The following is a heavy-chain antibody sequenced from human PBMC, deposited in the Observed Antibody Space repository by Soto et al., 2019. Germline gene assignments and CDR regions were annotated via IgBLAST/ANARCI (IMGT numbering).Heavy chain of an antibody. CDR3: SRRPSGNRLCGMDL. CDR2: VPWNDDN. D-gene: IGHD1-26*01. V-gene: IGHV2-5*01. J-gene: IGHJ6*02. Sequence: QIPLKESGATLGKPTQTLTLTCTFSGFSLSTSGVGAGWSRQPPGKALEWLALVPWNDDNRSSPSLRSRLTITKDTAENQVVLTMTNMDPVDTATYYCSRRPSGNRLCGMDLWGQGPTVTVSS. CDR1: GFSLSTSGVG.